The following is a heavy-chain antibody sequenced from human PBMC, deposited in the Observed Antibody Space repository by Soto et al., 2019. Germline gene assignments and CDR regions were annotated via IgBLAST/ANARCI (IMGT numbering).Heavy chain of an antibody. V-gene: IGHV1-8*01. CDR1: GYTFTTYD. D-gene: IGHD2-15*01. CDR3: AKFFVALAFHFDH. CDR2: MSPNSGNT. J-gene: IGHJ1*01. Sequence: ASVKVSCKASGYTFTTYDINWLRQSTGQGLEWMGWMSPNSGNTGYAQKFQGRVTMTRDTSISTAYMELSSLRSDDTAVYYCAKFFVALAFHFDHWGQGALVTVSS.